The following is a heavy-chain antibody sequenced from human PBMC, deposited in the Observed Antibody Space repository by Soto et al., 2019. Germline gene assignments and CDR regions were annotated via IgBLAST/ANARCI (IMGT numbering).Heavy chain of an antibody. CDR2: INPSNGVT. CDR1: RYPFTGYY. J-gene: IGHJ4*02. Sequence: GGSVKVYFKASRYPFTGYYMHLVRQARGEGLEWMGWINPSNGVTNDAQKFQGCVTMTRDTSISTAYMELIRLRSDATALYSWARTSVDTVMVYWGQGTMVTVSS. CDR3: ARTSVDTVMVY. D-gene: IGHD5-18*01. V-gene: IGHV1-2*04.